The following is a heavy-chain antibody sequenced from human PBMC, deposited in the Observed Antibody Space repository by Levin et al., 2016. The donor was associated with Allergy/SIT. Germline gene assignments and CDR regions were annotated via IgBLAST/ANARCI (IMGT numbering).Heavy chain of an antibody. V-gene: IGHV4-59*11. J-gene: IGHJ4*02. CDR3: ARAVTGRADIFDS. Sequence: SETLSLTCIVSGGSISNHHWSWIRQPPGKGLEWVGFTFDMGYYKYNPSLRGRATISVDTSRNQFSLELRSVIAADTAVYYCARAVTGRADIFDSWGQGTLVTVSS. CDR1: GGSISNHH. D-gene: IGHD2-21*02. CDR2: TFDMGYY.